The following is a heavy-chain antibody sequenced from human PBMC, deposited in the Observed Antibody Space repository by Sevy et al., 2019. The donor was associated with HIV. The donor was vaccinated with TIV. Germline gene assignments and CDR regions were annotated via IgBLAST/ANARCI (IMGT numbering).Heavy chain of an antibody. CDR1: GYTLTELS. CDR2: FDPEDGET. D-gene: IGHD3-9*01. Sequence: ASLKVSCKVSGYTLTELSMHWVRQAPGKGLEWMGGFDPEDGETIYAQKFQGRVTMTEDTSTDTAYMELSSLRSEDTAVYYCATVGATRYDILTGYYHNDYWGQGTLVTVSS. J-gene: IGHJ4*02. CDR3: ATVGATRYDILTGYYHNDY. V-gene: IGHV1-24*01.